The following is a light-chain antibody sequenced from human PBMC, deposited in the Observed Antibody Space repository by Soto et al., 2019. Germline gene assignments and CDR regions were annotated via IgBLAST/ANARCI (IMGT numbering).Light chain of an antibody. V-gene: IGLV1-36*01. J-gene: IGLJ1*01. Sequence: QSVLTQPPSVSEALRRRVTISCSGSSSNIGNNAVNWYQQLPGKAPKLLIYYDDLLPSGVSDRFSASKSGTSASLAISGLQSEDEADYHCAAWDDSLNGYVFGTGTKVTVL. CDR2: YDD. CDR1: SSNIGNNA. CDR3: AAWDDSLNGYV.